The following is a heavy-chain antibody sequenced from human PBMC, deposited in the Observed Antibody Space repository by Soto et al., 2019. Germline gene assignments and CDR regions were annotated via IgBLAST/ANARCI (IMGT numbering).Heavy chain of an antibody. V-gene: IGHV1-69*13. CDR1: GGTFSSYA. Sequence: SVKVSCKASGGTFSSYAISWVRQAPGQGLEWMGGIIPIFGTANYAQKFQGRVTITADESTSTAYMELSSLRSEDTAVYYCARAQYYYDSSGYYPFDYWGQGTLVTVSS. CDR2: IIPIFGTA. D-gene: IGHD3-22*01. CDR3: ARAQYYYDSSGYYPFDY. J-gene: IGHJ4*02.